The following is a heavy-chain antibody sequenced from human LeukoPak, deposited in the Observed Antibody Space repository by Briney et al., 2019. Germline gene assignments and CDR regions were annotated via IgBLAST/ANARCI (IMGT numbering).Heavy chain of an antibody. CDR1: GFTFSSYA. CDR3: ANGPTKDGFHYYFGF. Sequence: GGSLRLSCAASGFTFSSYAMHWVRQAPGKGLEWVAVISYDGSNKYYADSVKGRFTISRDNSKNTLSLQMNSLRAEDTAIYYCANGPTKDGFHYYFGFWGQGTLVTVSS. CDR2: ISYDGSNK. D-gene: IGHD5-24*01. J-gene: IGHJ4*02. V-gene: IGHV3-30*04.